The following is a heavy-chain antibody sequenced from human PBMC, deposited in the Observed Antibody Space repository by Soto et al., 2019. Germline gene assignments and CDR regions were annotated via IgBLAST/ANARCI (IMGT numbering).Heavy chain of an antibody. J-gene: IGHJ6*02. CDR3: AKNGQPPYYYYGRDV. Sequence: QGQLVQSRAELKKPGASVKVSCKASDYTFTRYGISWVRQAPGQGLEWMGWISGYNGDTNYAQKFQGRVTMTIDTSTTTAYMELRSLTSDDTAVYYCAKNGQPPYYYYGRDVWGQGTTVTVSS. D-gene: IGHD2-8*01. V-gene: IGHV1-18*01. CDR2: ISGYNGDT. CDR1: DYTFTRYG.